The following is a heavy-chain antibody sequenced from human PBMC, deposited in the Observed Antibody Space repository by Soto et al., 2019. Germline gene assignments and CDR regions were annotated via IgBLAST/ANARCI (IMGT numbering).Heavy chain of an antibody. Sequence: EVQLVESGGGLVQPGGSLRLSCAASGFTFSSYWMHWVRQAPGKGLVWVSRINSDGSSTSYADSVKGRFTVSRDNAENTLYLQMSSLRAEDTAVYYCARKISAWRAFDIWGQGTVVTVSS. V-gene: IGHV3-74*01. CDR1: GFTFSSYW. CDR3: ARKISAWRAFDI. CDR2: INSDGSST. D-gene: IGHD6-19*01. J-gene: IGHJ3*02.